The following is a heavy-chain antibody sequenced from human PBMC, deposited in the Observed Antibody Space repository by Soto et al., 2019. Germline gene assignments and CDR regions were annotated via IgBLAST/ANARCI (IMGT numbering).Heavy chain of an antibody. CDR3: ASAPLDDYSNYDDY. CDR1: GFTFSDYY. CDR2: ISSSGSTI. J-gene: IGHJ4*02. D-gene: IGHD4-4*01. Sequence: GGSLRLSCAASGFTFSDYYMSWIRQAPGKGLEWVSYISSSGSTIYYADSVKGRFTISRDNAKNSLYLQMNSLRAEDTAVYYCASAPLDDYSNYDDYWGQGTLVTVSS. V-gene: IGHV3-11*01.